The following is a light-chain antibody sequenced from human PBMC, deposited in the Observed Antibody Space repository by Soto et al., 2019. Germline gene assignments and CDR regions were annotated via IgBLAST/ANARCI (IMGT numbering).Light chain of an antibody. Sequence: DLQLTQSPSFLSASVGDRVTITCRASQGISNYLAWYQHKPGKAPKLLIYAASTLQTGVPSRFSGSGSRTELTLAISSLQPEDFATYYCQQLNRYPFTFGPGTKVDIK. CDR1: QGISNY. V-gene: IGKV1-9*01. J-gene: IGKJ3*01. CDR3: QQLNRYPFT. CDR2: AAS.